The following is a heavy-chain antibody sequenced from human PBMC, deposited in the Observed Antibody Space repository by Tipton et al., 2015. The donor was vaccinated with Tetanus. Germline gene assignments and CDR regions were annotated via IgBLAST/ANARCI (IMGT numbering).Heavy chain of an antibody. D-gene: IGHD6-19*01. CDR2: MYSGGDT. Sequence: TLSLTCVASGFIVSSHYMSWVRQAPGKGLEWVSVMYSGGDTYYVDSVKGRFSISRDNAKNTLYLQMNSLRVEDTAVYYCVRDGGSSGWLAYWGQGTLVTVSS. V-gene: IGHV3-53*01. J-gene: IGHJ4*02. CDR3: VRDGGSSGWLAY. CDR1: GFIVSSHY.